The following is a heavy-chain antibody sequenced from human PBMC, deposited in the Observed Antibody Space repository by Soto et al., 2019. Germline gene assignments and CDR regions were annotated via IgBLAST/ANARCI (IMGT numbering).Heavy chain of an antibody. CDR2: IDYDGTTT. Sequence: EVHLVESGGGLVQPGGSLRLSCVASGFAFDAYWMHWVRQVPGEGPVWVSRIDYDGTTTTYADSVKGRFTISRDNAKNTLYLQMNSLRAEDTGIYYCTRGPRPSSAGTGAYWCQGTLVTFSS. J-gene: IGHJ4*02. CDR3: TRGPRPSSAGTGAY. CDR1: GFAFDAYW. V-gene: IGHV3-74*01. D-gene: IGHD6-13*01.